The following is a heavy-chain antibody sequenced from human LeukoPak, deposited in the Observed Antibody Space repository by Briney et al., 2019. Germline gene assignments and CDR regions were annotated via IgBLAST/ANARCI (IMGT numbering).Heavy chain of an antibody. V-gene: IGHV3-53*01. CDR2: IYSGGST. J-gene: IGHJ3*02. CDR1: GFTVSSSY. CDR3: ARDLIVGANHDAFDI. D-gene: IGHD1-26*01. Sequence: QAGGSLRLSCAASGFTVSSSYMSWVRQAPGKGLEWVSLIYSGGSTYYADSVKGRFTISRDNSKNTLYLQMNSLRAEDTAVYYCARDLIVGANHDAFDIWGQGTMVTVSS.